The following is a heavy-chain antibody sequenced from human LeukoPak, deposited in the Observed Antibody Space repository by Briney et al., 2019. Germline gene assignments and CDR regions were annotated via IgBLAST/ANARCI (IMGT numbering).Heavy chain of an antibody. Sequence: ASVKVSCKASGYTFTGYYIHWARQAPGQGLEWMGWIDPNSGGTNYAQKFLGSVTMTGDTSINTAFMELSRLRSDDTAIYYCARGRGTTMVRGVITNYFDLWGRGSLVTVSS. CDR3: ARGRGTTMVRGVITNYFDL. D-gene: IGHD3-10*01. CDR2: IDPNSGGT. V-gene: IGHV1-2*02. J-gene: IGHJ2*01. CDR1: GYTFTGYY.